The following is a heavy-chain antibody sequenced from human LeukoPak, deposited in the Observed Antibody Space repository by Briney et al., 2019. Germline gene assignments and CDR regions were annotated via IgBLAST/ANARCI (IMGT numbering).Heavy chain of an antibody. J-gene: IGHJ4*02. CDR3: ARGSRIFGVVIESFDY. V-gene: IGHV3-7*01. D-gene: IGHD3-3*01. CDR1: GFTFSSYW. Sequence: GGSLRLSCAASGFTFSSYWMSWVRQAPGKGLEWVANIKQDGSEKYYVDSVKGRFTISRDNAKNSLYLQMNSLRAEDTAVYYCARGSRIFGVVIESFDYWGQGTLVTVSS. CDR2: IKQDGSEK.